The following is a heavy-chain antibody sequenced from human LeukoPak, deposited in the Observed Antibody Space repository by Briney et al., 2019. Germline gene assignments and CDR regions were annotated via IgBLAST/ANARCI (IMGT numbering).Heavy chain of an antibody. CDR3: TTRNNNFNSHY. CDR1: GFTFTNAW. J-gene: IGHJ4*02. D-gene: IGHD4-11*01. CDR2: IKSRTDGGTT. V-gene: IGHV3-15*01. Sequence: PGGSLRLSCAASGFTFTNAWMSWVRQAPGKGLECVGRIKSRTDGGTTEYAAPVKGRFTISRDDSENTLYLQMNSLTTEDTAVYFCTTRNNNFNSHYWGQGTLVTVS.